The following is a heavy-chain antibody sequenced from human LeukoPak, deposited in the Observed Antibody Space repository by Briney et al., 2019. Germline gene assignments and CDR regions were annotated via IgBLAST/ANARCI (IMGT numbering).Heavy chain of an antibody. CDR2: MSYSGNT. J-gene: IGHJ4*02. CDR1: GGSINNYY. CDR3: ARDEYGGPFDY. V-gene: IGHV4-59*01. Sequence: SETLSLTCTVSGGSINNYYWNWLRRPPGKGLEWVGYMSYSGNTYYNPSLKSRVTISVDMSKNQFYLQMSSVNAADTAVYYCARDEYGGPFDYWGQGALVTVSS. D-gene: IGHD4/OR15-4a*01.